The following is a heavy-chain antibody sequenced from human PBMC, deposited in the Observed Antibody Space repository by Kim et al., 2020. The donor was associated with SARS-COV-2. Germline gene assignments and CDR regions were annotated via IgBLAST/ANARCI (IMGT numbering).Heavy chain of an antibody. J-gene: IGHJ6*02. CDR3: ARDAASYGMDV. V-gene: IGHV3-53*04. CDR2: IYSGGST. Sequence: GGSLRLSCAASGFIVSRNYMSWVRQAPGKGLEWVSVIYSGGSTYYADSVKGRFTISGHNSKNTLYLQMNSLRAEDTAVYYCARDAASYGMDVWGQGTTVTVSS. CDR1: GFIVSRNY.